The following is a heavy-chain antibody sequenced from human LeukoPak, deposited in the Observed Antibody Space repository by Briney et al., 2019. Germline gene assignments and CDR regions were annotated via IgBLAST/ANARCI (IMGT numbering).Heavy chain of an antibody. J-gene: IGHJ4*02. Sequence: GESLKISCKGSGYSFTSYWIGWLRQMPGKGLEWMGIIYPGDSDTRYSPSFQGQVTISADKSISTAYLQWSSLKASDTAMYYCAIPSGDSHASYYFDYWGQGTLVTVSS. CDR2: IYPGDSDT. CDR3: AIPSGDSHASYYFDY. CDR1: GYSFTSYW. D-gene: IGHD4-17*01. V-gene: IGHV5-51*01.